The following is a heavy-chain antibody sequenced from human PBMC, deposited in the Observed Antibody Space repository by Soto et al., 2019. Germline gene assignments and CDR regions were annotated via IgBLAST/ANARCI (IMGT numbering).Heavy chain of an antibody. CDR3: ARATILDY. J-gene: IGHJ4*02. Sequence: QSQTLSLTCAVYGGSFSGYYWSWIRQPPGKGLEWIGEINHSGSTNYNPSLKSRVTISVDTSKNQFSLKLSSVTAADTAVYYCARATILDYWGQGTLVTVSS. CDR1: GGSFSGYY. D-gene: IGHD1-26*01. CDR2: INHSGST. V-gene: IGHV4-34*01.